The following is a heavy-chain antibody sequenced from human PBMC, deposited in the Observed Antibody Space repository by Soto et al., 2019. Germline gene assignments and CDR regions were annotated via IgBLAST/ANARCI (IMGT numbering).Heavy chain of an antibody. V-gene: IGHV3-66*01. Sequence: GSLRLSCVASAFTVSNPYVSWVRHAPGKRLEWVSTIYSGASTYYADSVKGRFTISRDNSKNTLYLQMNSLRAEDTAVYYCAKDVLRFLEWLAFYGRDVWGQGT. D-gene: IGHD3-3*01. J-gene: IGHJ6*02. CDR1: AFTVSNPY. CDR2: IYSGAST. CDR3: AKDVLRFLEWLAFYGRDV.